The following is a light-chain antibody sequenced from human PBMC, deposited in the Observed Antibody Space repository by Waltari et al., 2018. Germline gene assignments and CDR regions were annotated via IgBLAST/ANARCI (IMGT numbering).Light chain of an antibody. CDR3: CSYAGSYTVL. CDR2: DVT. V-gene: IGLV2-11*01. Sequence: QSALTQPRPVSGSPGQSVTISCPGTTSDLGSSKLASWYQQYPGKAPTLMFYDVTKRPSGVPDRFSGSKSGNTASLTISGLQAEDEADYYCCSYAGSYTVLFGGGTKLTVL. CDR1: TSDLGSSKL. J-gene: IGLJ2*01.